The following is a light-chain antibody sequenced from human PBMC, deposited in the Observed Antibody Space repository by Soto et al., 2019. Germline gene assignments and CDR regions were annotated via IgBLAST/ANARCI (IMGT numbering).Light chain of an antibody. V-gene: IGKV3-20*01. CDR3: HQFGYSPRT. J-gene: IGKJ1*01. Sequence: ELVLTQSPGTLSLSPGATATLSCRASQTVNSDYLAWFQQRPGQAPRLLIFATSRRATDIPDRFSGSGSGTDLTIAVRRLEPEDVAVYDCHQFGYSPRTFGQGTKVDIK. CDR2: ATS. CDR1: QTVNSDY.